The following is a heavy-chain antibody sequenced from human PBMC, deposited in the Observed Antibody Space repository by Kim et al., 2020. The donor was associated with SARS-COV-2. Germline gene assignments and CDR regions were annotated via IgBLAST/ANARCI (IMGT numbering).Heavy chain of an antibody. V-gene: IGHV4-59*01. D-gene: IGHD6-13*01. CDR2: IYYSGST. CDR3: ARVSSSWYDWYFDL. Sequence: SETLSLTCTVSGGSISSYYWSWIRQPPGKGLEWIGYIYYSGSTNYNPSLKSRVTISVDTSKNQFSLKLSSVTAADTAVYYCARVSSSWYDWYFDLWGRGTLVTVSS. CDR1: GGSISSYY. J-gene: IGHJ2*01.